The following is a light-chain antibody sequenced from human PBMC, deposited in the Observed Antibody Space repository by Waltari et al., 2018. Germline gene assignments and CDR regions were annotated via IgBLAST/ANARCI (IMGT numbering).Light chain of an antibody. J-gene: IGLJ3*02. V-gene: IGLV2-23*01. CDR1: SGDVGGYSL. Sequence: QSALTQPASVSGSPGQSITISCTGTSGDVGGYSLVSWYQQHPGKAPQLIIYEDSQRPPGISCHFAGAQSGNTASLTISVLQPEDEADYYCCSKAGLTILTFGGGTRVTVL. CDR2: EDS. CDR3: CSKAGLTILT.